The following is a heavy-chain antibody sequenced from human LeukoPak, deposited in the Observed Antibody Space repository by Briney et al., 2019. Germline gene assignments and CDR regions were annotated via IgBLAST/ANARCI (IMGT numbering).Heavy chain of an antibody. V-gene: IGHV1-69*04. CDR1: GGTFSSYA. J-gene: IGHJ4*02. D-gene: IGHD2-2*01. CDR2: IIPILGIA. Sequence: SVKVSCKASGGTFSSYAISWVRQAPGQGLEWMGRIIPILGIANYAQKFQGRVTITADKSTSTAYMELSSLRSEDTAVYYCARGPAARETGTFDYRGQGTLVTVSS. CDR3: ARGPAARETGTFDY.